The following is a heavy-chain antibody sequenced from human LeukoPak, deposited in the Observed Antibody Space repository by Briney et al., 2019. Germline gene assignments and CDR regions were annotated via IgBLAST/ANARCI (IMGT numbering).Heavy chain of an antibody. CDR1: GFNFSSYW. D-gene: IGHD4-23*01. Sequence: GGSLRLSCAASGFNFSSYWMSWVRQAPGKGLEWVSRIASDGSSTTYADSVKGRFSISRDNAKNTLYLQMNSLRVEDTAVYYCTRGRPHGNDYWGQGTLVTVSS. J-gene: IGHJ4*02. V-gene: IGHV3-74*01. CDR2: IASDGSST. CDR3: TRGRPHGNDY.